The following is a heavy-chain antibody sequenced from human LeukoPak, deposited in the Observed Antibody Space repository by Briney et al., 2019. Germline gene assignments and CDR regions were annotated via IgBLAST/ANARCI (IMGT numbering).Heavy chain of an antibody. CDR2: IYYSGST. CDR1: GGSINSGSYG. D-gene: IGHD5-18*01. J-gene: IGHJ4*02. V-gene: IGHV4-39*01. Sequence: SETPSLTCAVSGGSINSGSYGWSWIRQPPGKGLEWIGSIYYSGSTYYNPSLKSRVTISVDTSKNQFSLKLSSVTAADTAVYYCARRPLGYSYGVDYWGQGTLVTVSS. CDR3: ARRPLGYSYGVDY.